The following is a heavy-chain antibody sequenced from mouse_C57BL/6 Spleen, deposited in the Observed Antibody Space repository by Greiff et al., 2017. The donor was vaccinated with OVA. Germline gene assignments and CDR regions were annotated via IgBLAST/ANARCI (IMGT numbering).Heavy chain of an antibody. CDR3: ARSWNYYGSSFCFDV. CDR1: GYAFSSSW. V-gene: IGHV1-82*01. J-gene: IGHJ1*03. D-gene: IGHD1-1*01. Sequence: QVQLKQSGPELVKPGASVKISCKASGYAFSSSWMNWVKQRPGKGLEWIGRIYPGDGDTNYNGKFKGKATLTADKSSSTAYMQLSSLTSEDSAVYFCARSWNYYGSSFCFDVWGTGTTVTVSS. CDR2: IYPGDGDT.